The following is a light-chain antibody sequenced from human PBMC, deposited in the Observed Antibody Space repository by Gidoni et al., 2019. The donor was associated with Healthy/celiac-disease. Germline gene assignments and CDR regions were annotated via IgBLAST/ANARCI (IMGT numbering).Light chain of an antibody. CDR3: QQYYSTPYT. J-gene: IGKJ2*01. CDR2: WAS. V-gene: IGKV4-1*01. CDR1: QSVLYSSNNKNY. Sequence: IVITHSPDSLAVSLGGRATINCKSSQSVLYSSNNKNYLAWYQQKPGQPPKLLIYWASTRESGVPDRFSGSGSGTDFTLTISSLQAEDVAVYYCQQYYSTPYTFGQGTKLEIK.